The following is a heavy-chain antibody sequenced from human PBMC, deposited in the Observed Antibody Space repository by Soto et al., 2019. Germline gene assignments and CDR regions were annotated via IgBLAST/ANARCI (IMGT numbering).Heavy chain of an antibody. V-gene: IGHV3-33*01. Sequence: LRLSCAASGFTFSSYGMHWVRQAPGKGLEWVAVIWYDGSNKYYADSVKGRFTISRDNSKNTLYLQMNSLRAEDTAVYYCASLQGIAVAGRAKNFDYWGQGTLVTVSS. D-gene: IGHD6-19*01. CDR1: GFTFSSYG. J-gene: IGHJ4*02. CDR3: ASLQGIAVAGRAKNFDY. CDR2: IWYDGSNK.